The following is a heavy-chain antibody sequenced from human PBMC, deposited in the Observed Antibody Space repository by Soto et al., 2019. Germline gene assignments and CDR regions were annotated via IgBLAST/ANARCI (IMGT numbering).Heavy chain of an antibody. J-gene: IGHJ3*02. D-gene: IGHD3-22*01. Sequence: LRLSCAASGFTFSSYAMSWVRQAPGKGLEWVSAISGSGGSTYYADSVKGRFTISRDNSKNTLYLQMNSLRAEDTAVYYCAKDLNYYDSSGYYSGAFDIRAQGTTVTVSS. CDR3: AKDLNYYDSSGYYSGAFDI. V-gene: IGHV3-23*01. CDR2: ISGSGGST. CDR1: GFTFSSYA.